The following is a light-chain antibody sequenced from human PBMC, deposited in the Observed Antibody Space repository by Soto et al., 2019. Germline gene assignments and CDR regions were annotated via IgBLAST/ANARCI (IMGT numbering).Light chain of an antibody. CDR1: ISDVGNYKY. CDR3: FSYTSSGTYV. CDR2: EVS. J-gene: IGLJ1*01. V-gene: IGLV2-14*01. Sequence: QSVMTQHDSVSGSPGQSITISCTGTISDVGNYKYVSWYQQHPGKAPKLMIYEVSNRPSGVSNRFSGSKSGNTASLTISGLQAEDETDYYCFSYTSSGTYVFGTGTKATVL.